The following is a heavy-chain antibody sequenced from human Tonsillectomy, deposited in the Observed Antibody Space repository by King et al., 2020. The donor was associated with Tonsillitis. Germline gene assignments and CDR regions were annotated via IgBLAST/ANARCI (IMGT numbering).Heavy chain of an antibody. CDR3: ATASPTSDWYSGSDN. CDR2: ISSSNSTI. CDR1: GFTFSSYS. J-gene: IGHJ4*02. D-gene: IGHD6-19*01. V-gene: IGHV3-48*01. Sequence: VQLVESGGDLVQPGGSLRLSCAASGFTFSSYSMNWVRQAPGKGLEWVSYISSSNSTIYYADSVKGRFTISRDNAKNSLYLQMSSLRGEDTAVYYCATASPTSDWYSGSDNWGQGTLVTVSS.